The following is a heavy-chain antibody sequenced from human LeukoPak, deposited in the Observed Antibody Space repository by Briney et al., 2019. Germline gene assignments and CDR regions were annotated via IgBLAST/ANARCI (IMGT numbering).Heavy chain of an antibody. CDR3: AKGRGGSLGWPFDL. CDR1: GFTFDDYA. CDR2: ISWNSGSI. Sequence: GRSLRLSCAASGFTFDDYAMHWVRQAPGKGLEWVSGISWNSGSIGYADSVKGRFTISRDNAKNSLYLQMNSLRAEDMALYYCAKGRGGSLGWPFDLWGRGTLVTVSS. V-gene: IGHV3-9*03. J-gene: IGHJ2*01. D-gene: IGHD2-15*01.